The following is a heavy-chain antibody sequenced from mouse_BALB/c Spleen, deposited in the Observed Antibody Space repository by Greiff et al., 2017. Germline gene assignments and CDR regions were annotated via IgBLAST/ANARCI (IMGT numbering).Heavy chain of an antibody. CDR2: IDPANGNT. V-gene: IGHV14-3*02. D-gene: IGHD2-1*01. Sequence: EEQLQQSGAELVKPGASVKLSCTASGFNIKDTYMHWVKQRPEQGLEWIGRIDPANGNTKYDPKFQGKATITADTSSNTAYLQLSSLTSEDTAVYYCARYYYGNYEAMDYWGQGTSVTVSS. CDR3: ARYYYGNYEAMDY. J-gene: IGHJ4*01. CDR1: GFNIKDTY.